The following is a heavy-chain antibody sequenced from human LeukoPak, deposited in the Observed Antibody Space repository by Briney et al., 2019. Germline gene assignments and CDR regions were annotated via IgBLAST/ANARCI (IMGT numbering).Heavy chain of an antibody. D-gene: IGHD3-10*01. CDR2: ISGSGGST. Sequence: PGGSLRLSCAASGFTFSSYAMSWVRQAPGKGLEWVSAISGSGGSTYYADSVKGRFTISRDNSKNTLYLQMNSLRAEDTAVYYCAKDGRLVLGSGGDAFDIWGQGTMVTVSS. CDR1: GFTFSSYA. V-gene: IGHV3-23*01. CDR3: AKDGRLVLGSGGDAFDI. J-gene: IGHJ3*02.